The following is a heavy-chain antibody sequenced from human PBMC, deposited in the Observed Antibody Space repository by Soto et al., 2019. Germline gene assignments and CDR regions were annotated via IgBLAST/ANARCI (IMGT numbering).Heavy chain of an antibody. Sequence: ASVKVSCKASGYNFLTYGISWLRQAPGRGLEWMGWISTDNTHRNYAQNFQERVTMSTDTSTNTAYMELRSLRSDDTAIYYCARDRPGISVIRAVKTYNYFDPWGQGTLVTVSS. V-gene: IGHV1-18*01. CDR1: GYNFLTYG. D-gene: IGHD3-10*01. J-gene: IGHJ5*02. CDR2: ISTDNTHR. CDR3: ARDRPGISVIRAVKTYNYFDP.